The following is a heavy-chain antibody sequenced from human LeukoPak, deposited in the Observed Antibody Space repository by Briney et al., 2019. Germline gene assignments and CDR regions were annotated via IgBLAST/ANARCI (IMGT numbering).Heavy chain of an antibody. J-gene: IGHJ4*02. Sequence: PSQTLSLTCTVSGGSISSGGYYWSWIRQHPGKGLEWIGYIYYSGSTYYNPSLKSRVTISVDTSKNQFSLKLSSVTAADTAVYYCARDRRGYYYGSGSYYNGDYFDYWGQGTLVTVSS. CDR1: GGSISSGGYY. CDR3: ARDRRGYYYGSGSYYNGDYFDY. D-gene: IGHD3-10*01. CDR2: IYYSGST. V-gene: IGHV4-31*03.